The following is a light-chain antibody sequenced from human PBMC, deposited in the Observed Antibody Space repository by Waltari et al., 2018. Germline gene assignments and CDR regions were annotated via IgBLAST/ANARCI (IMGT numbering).Light chain of an antibody. CDR3: SSYARSDNSVL. CDR1: TSDAGGSNL. Sequence: QSALTQPASVSGSPGPSITISCTGSTSDAGGSNLVSWYRQFPNKAPQLIIYEGTRRPSGVSSRFSASKSGNTASLTISGLQAEDEALYFCSSYARSDNSVLFGGGTQLSVL. CDR2: EGT. V-gene: IGLV2-23*01. J-gene: IGLJ2*01.